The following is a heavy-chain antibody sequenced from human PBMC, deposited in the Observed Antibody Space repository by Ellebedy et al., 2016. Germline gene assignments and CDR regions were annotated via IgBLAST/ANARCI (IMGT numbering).Heavy chain of an antibody. V-gene: IGHV3-30*03. D-gene: IGHD5-18*01. Sequence: GESLKISCAASGFTFSSYAMSWVRQAPGKGLEWVAVISHDGSNKYYADSVKGRFTISRDNAKNSLYLQMNSLRAEDTAVYYCARGWNTVMVNSQYGDYWGQGTLVTVSS. CDR1: GFTFSSYA. J-gene: IGHJ4*02. CDR2: ISHDGSNK. CDR3: ARGWNTVMVNSQYGDY.